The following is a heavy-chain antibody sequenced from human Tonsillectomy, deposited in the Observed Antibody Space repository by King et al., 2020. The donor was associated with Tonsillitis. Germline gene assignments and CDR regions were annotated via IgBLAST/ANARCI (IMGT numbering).Heavy chain of an antibody. Sequence: VQLVESGGGLVQPGGSPRLSCAASGFTFSSYAMSWVRQAPGKGLEWVSGISGSGGSTHYADSVKGRFTISRDNSENTLYLHMNSLRADDTAAYFCVRARGYNYGPFDYWGQGTLVTVSS. D-gene: IGHD5-18*01. CDR1: GFTFSSYA. CDR2: ISGSGGST. V-gene: IGHV3-23*04. CDR3: VRARGYNYGPFDY. J-gene: IGHJ4*02.